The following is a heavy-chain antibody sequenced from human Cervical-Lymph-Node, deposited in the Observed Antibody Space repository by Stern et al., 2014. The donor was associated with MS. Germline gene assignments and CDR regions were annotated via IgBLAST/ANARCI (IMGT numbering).Heavy chain of an antibody. CDR1: GYTFTSYW. V-gene: IGHV5-51*01. CDR3: ARQRYFDY. J-gene: IGHJ4*02. CDR2: IFPGGSDI. Sequence: EVQLVQSGPEVKRPGESLKISCQASGYTFTSYWIGWVRQMPGTGLEWIAIIFPGGSDIRYSPSFQGQVTISADKSSSTAYLQWNNLKASDTAIYYCARQRYFDYWGQGTLVTVSS.